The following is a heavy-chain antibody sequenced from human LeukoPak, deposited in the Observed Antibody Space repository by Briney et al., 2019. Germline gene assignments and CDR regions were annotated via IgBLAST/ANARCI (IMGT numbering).Heavy chain of an antibody. Sequence: PGGSLRLSCAASGFTFSSYAMSWVRQAPGKGLECVANIKPDGSEKYYVDSVKGRFTISRDNAKNSLFLQMTSLRGKDTAVYYCACGSYFDYWGQGTLVTVSS. CDR1: GFTFSSYA. J-gene: IGHJ4*02. V-gene: IGHV3-7*01. CDR3: ACGSYFDY. D-gene: IGHD1-26*01. CDR2: IKPDGSEK.